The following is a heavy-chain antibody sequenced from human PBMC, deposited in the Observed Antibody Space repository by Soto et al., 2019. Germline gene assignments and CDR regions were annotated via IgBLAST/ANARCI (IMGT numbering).Heavy chain of an antibody. CDR2: VYYSGSS. Sequence: TSETLSLTCTVSGDSISGGASFWSWIRQPPGKGLEWIANVYYSGSSYYNPPLKSRLTISVDTTKNQFSLQLKSMTAADTAVYYCAKLSCTSSTCYFPGWFDPWGQGTLVTVSS. J-gene: IGHJ5*02. CDR1: GDSISGGASF. V-gene: IGHV4-31*03. D-gene: IGHD2-2*01. CDR3: AKLSCTSSTCYFPGWFDP.